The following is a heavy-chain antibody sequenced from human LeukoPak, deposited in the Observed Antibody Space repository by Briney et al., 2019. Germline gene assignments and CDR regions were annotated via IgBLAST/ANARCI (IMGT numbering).Heavy chain of an antibody. D-gene: IGHD1-1*01. Sequence: PGGSLRLSCAASGFTFSSYAMHWVRQAPGKGLEWVAVISYDGSNKYYADSVKGRFTISRDNSKNTLYLQMNSLRAEDTAVYYCARGQLERRTLYNWFDPWGQGTLVTVSS. CDR2: ISYDGSNK. CDR1: GFTFSSYA. V-gene: IGHV3-30-3*01. J-gene: IGHJ5*02. CDR3: ARGQLERRTLYNWFDP.